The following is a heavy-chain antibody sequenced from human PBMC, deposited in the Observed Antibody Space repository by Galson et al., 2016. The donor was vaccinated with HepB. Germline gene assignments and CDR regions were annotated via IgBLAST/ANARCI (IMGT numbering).Heavy chain of an antibody. J-gene: IGHJ5*02. Sequence: SETLSLTCTVSGAPISSTPYYWGWIRQPPGKGLEWIGNIYYSGSTYYNPSLERRVTISVDTSKGPFSLKLSSVTAAETAFYYCARVVEYYESSGYSYWFDPWGQGTLVTVSS. V-gene: IGHV4-39*07. D-gene: IGHD3-22*01. CDR1: GAPISSTPYY. CDR3: ARVVEYYESSGYSYWFDP. CDR2: IYYSGST.